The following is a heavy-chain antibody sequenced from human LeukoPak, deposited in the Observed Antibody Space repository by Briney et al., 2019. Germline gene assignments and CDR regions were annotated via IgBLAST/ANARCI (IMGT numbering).Heavy chain of an antibody. CDR2: TYYRSKWYN. Sequence: SQTLSLTCAISGDSVSSNSAAWNWIRQSPSRGLEWRGRTYYRSKWYNDYAVSVKSRITINPDTSKNQFSLQLNSVTPEDTAVYYCAREEAYYDSSGYFYYYYGMDVWGLGTTVTVSS. J-gene: IGHJ6*02. CDR1: GDSVSSNSAA. D-gene: IGHD3-22*01. CDR3: AREEAYYDSSGYFYYYYGMDV. V-gene: IGHV6-1*01.